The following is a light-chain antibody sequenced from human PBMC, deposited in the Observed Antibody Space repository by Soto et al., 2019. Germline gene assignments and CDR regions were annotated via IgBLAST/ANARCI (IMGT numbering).Light chain of an antibody. Sequence: DIQMTQSPSSLSASVGDRVTITCRASQSISRWLAWYQEKPGKAPKVLIYDASNLESGVPSRFSGSESGTEFTLTISRLQPDDFATYYCQQYSSYWTFGQGTKVDIK. CDR2: DAS. CDR3: QQYSSYWT. CDR1: QSISRW. J-gene: IGKJ1*01. V-gene: IGKV1-5*01.